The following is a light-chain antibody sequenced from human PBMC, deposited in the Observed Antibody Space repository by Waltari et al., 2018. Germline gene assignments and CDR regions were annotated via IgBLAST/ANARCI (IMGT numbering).Light chain of an antibody. CDR3: CSFAGYGIYV. V-gene: IGLV2-23*02. J-gene: IGLJ1*01. CDR2: EIS. CDR1: NSNVDILHL. Sequence: QSALTQPASVSGSPGQSITISCTAVNSNVDILHLVSWYQHHPGRNPRLLIYEISQRHSGISKRFSGSKSGNTASLTISGLQPEDEADYFCCSFAGYGIYVFGSGTQVSVL.